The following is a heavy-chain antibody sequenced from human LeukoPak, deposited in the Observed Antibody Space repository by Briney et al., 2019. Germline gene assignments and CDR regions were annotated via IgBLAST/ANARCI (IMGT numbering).Heavy chain of an antibody. Sequence: ASVKVSCKASGGTFSSYAISWVRQAPGQGLEWMGGIIPIFGTANYAQKFQGRVTITADESTSTAYMELSSLRSEDTAVYYCGRDGVVVVPAAIHYYYGMDVWGQGTTVTVSS. CDR2: IIPIFGTA. V-gene: IGHV1-69*01. CDR3: GRDGVVVVPAAIHYYYGMDV. J-gene: IGHJ6*02. CDR1: GGTFSSYA. D-gene: IGHD2-2*01.